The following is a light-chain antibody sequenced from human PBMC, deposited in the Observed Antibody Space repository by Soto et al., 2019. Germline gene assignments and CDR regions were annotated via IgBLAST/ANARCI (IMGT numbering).Light chain of an antibody. Sequence: QSALTQPASVSGSPGQSITISCTGTSSDIGGYNYVSWYQQHPGKAPKFLIYEVTNRPSGVSSRFSGSKSGNTASLTISGLQAEDEADYYCSSYTSSNTYVFGTGTRSPS. CDR2: EVT. CDR3: SSYTSSNTYV. CDR1: SSDIGGYNY. J-gene: IGLJ1*01. V-gene: IGLV2-14*01.